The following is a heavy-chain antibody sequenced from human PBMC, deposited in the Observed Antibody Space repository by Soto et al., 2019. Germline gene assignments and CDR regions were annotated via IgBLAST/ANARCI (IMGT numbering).Heavy chain of an antibody. D-gene: IGHD3-16*01. CDR3: AKDRGSAF. Sequence: EVQLLESGGGLVQPGASLRLSCAASGLSFISNAMSWVRQAPGKGLEWVAVIGADGRTVFADSVKGRFTISRDNSKNMLYLQMNSLGVEDTAVYFCAKDRGSAFWGQGTMVTVSS. J-gene: IGHJ4*02. CDR1: GLSFISNA. CDR2: VIGADGRT. V-gene: IGHV3-23*01.